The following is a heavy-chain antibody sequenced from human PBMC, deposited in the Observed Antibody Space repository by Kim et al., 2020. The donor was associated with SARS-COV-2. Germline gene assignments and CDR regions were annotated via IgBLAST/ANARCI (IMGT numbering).Heavy chain of an antibody. D-gene: IGHD2-15*01. CDR2: IYSGGST. Sequence: GGSLRLSCAASGFTVSSNYMSWVRQAPGKGLEWVSVIYSGGSTYYADSVKGRFTISRDNSKNTLYLQMNSLRAEDTAVYYCAVDVVAATPFDYWGQGTLVTVSS. CDR3: AVDVVAATPFDY. V-gene: IGHV3-66*01. CDR1: GFTVSSNY. J-gene: IGHJ4*02.